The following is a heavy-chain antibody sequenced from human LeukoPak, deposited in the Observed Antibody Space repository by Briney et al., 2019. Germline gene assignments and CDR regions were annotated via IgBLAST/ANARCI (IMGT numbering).Heavy chain of an antibody. V-gene: IGHV3-30*04. D-gene: IGHD2-15*01. Sequence: PGGSLRLSCAASGFTFSSYAMHWVRQAPGKGLEWVAVISHDGSNKYYADSVKGRFTISRDNSKNTLYLQMNSLRAEDTAVYYCARRFSKAPLLSSAGGVRWTYFDYWGQGTLVTVSS. CDR3: ARRFSKAPLLSSAGGVRWTYFDY. CDR1: GFTFSSYA. CDR2: ISHDGSNK. J-gene: IGHJ4*02.